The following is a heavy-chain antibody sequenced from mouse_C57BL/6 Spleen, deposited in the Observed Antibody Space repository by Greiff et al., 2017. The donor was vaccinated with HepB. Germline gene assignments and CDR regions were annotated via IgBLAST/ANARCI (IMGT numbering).Heavy chain of an antibody. CDR3: ARRDYGYYFDY. Sequence: ESGPGLVKPSQSLSLTCSVTGYSITSGYYWNWIRQFPGNKLEWMGYISYDGSNNYNPSLKNRISITRDTSKNQFFLKLNSVTTEDTATYYCARRDYGYYFDYWGQGTTLTVSS. CDR1: GYSITSGYY. CDR2: ISYDGSN. J-gene: IGHJ2*01. D-gene: IGHD1-1*01. V-gene: IGHV3-6*01.